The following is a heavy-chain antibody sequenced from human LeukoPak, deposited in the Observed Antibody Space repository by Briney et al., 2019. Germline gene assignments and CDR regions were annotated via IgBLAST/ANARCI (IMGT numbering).Heavy chain of an antibody. D-gene: IGHD5-24*01. J-gene: IGHJ4*02. CDR2: INPNSGGT. V-gene: IGHV1-2*06. CDR3: ARGAIVVEMATIGPFDY. CDR1: GYTFTGYY. Sequence: ASVKVSCKASGYTFTGYYMHWVRQAPGQGLEWMGRINPNSGGTNYAQKFQGRVTMTRGTSISTAYTELSRLRSDDTAVYYCARGAIVVEMATIGPFDYWGQGTLVTVSS.